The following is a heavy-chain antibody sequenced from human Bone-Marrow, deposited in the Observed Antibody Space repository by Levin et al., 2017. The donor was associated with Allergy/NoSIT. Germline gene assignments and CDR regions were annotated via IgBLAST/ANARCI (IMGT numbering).Heavy chain of an antibody. CDR1: GYTFTGHY. J-gene: IGHJ4*02. V-gene: IGHV1-2*06. CDR2: INPKTGGT. Sequence: GESLKISCKSSGYTFTGHYMHWVRQAPGQGLEWMGRINPKTGGTLYAQKFQGRVTMTRDTSISTAYMELSGLRSDDTAVYYCAREIWIDRTFDNWGQGTLVTVSS. CDR3: AREIWIDRTFDN. D-gene: IGHD1-1*01.